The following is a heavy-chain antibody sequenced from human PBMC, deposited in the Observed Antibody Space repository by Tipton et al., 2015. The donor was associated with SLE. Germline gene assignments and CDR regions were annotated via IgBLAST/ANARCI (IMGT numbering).Heavy chain of an antibody. CDR3: ARMEGMITYGGIAGL. D-gene: IGHD3-16*01. J-gene: IGHJ4*02. V-gene: IGHV4-38-2*02. CDR1: GYSMTSGHY. CDR2: IYHSGSGST. Sequence: TLSLTCTVSGYSMTSGHYWGWIRQPPGKGLEWIGSIYHSGSGSTSHNPSLKSRVTISVDTSKNQFSLKLSSVTAADTAVYYCARMEGMITYGGIAGLWGQGTVVTVSS.